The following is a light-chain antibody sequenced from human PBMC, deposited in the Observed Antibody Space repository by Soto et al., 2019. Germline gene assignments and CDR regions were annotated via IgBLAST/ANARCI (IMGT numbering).Light chain of an antibody. Sequence: EIGLTQSPGTLSLSPGERATLSCRASEGVSSAYLAWYQQRPGQAPRLLIYGASSRATGIPDRFSGTGSGTDFTLTVSRLEPEDFAIYYCQQYGSSPYTFGQGTNLEIK. CDR3: QQYGSSPYT. CDR2: GAS. CDR1: EGVSSAY. V-gene: IGKV3-20*01. J-gene: IGKJ2*01.